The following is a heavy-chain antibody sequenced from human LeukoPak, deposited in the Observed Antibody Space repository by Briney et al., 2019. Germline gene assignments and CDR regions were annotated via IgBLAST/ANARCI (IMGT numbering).Heavy chain of an antibody. J-gene: IGHJ3*02. D-gene: IGHD1-26*01. CDR2: IYYSGST. CDR3: ARDGCYGAFDI. V-gene: IGHV4-59*01. Sequence: SETLSLTCTVSGGSISSYYWSWIRQPPGKGLEWIGYIYYSGSTNYNPSLKSRVTTSVDTSKNQFSLKLSSVTAADTAVYYCARDGCYGAFDIWGQGTMVTVS. CDR1: GGSISSYY.